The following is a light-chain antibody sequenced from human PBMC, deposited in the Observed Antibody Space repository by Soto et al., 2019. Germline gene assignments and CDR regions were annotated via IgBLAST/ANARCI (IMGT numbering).Light chain of an antibody. V-gene: IGKV3-15*01. Sequence: EIVMTQSPATLSVSPGERATLSCRASQSVSSNLAWYQQXXXQAPRLLIYGASTRATGIPARXXXXXXXXXXXLTISSLQSEDFAVYYCQQYNIRGTFGQGTKVEIK. J-gene: IGKJ1*01. CDR3: QQYNIRGT. CDR1: QSVSSN. CDR2: GAS.